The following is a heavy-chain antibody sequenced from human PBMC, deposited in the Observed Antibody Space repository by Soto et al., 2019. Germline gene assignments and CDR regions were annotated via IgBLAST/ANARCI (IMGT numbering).Heavy chain of an antibody. CDR1: GYGFSSYG. J-gene: IGHJ4*02. CDR3: ARDGEATQDY. V-gene: IGHV1-18*04. CDR2: INAYSGNT. D-gene: IGHD3-10*01. Sequence: QVQLVQSGAEVKKPGDSVKVSCKASGYGFSSYGVSWVRQAPGQGLEWMGWINAYSGNTYYEQEIQGRVTMTTDTSPSTAYMELMSLRSDDAAVYYLARDGEATQDYWGQGTLVTVSS.